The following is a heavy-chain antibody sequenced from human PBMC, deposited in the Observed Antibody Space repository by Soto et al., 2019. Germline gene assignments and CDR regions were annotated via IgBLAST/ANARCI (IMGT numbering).Heavy chain of an antibody. J-gene: IGHJ6*02. V-gene: IGHV4-31*03. CDR3: ARDRLMATAGTARHYFGLDV. CDR2: IYYSGNT. D-gene: IGHD5-18*01. Sequence: SESLSLTCTVSGGSIRSGGYYWSWVRQNPRRGLEWIGNIYYSGNTYYNPSLKSRLTISVDTSKNQFSLNLSSVTAADTAVYYCARDRLMATAGTARHYFGLDVWGQGTTVTVSS. CDR1: GGSIRSGGYY.